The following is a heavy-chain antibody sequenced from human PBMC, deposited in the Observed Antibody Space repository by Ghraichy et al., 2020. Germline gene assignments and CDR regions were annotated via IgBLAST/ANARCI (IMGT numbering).Heavy chain of an antibody. V-gene: IGHV4-34*01. J-gene: IGHJ5*02. CDR2: SRST. CDR3: ARARVGCSGGSCKRGNWLDP. Sequence: SRSTNYNPSLKSRVTISVDTSKNQFSLKLSSVTAADTAVYYCARARVGCSGGSCKRGNWLDPGG. D-gene: IGHD2-15*01.